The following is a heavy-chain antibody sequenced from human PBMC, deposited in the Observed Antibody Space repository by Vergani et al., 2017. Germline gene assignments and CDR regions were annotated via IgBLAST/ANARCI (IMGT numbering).Heavy chain of an antibody. CDR1: GGTFSSYT. Sequence: QVQLVQSGAEVKKPGSSVKVSCKASGGTFSSYTISWVRQAPGQGLEWMGRIIPILGIANYAQKFQRRVTITADKSTSTAYMELSSLRSEDTAVYYCARDRDGAWYFDLWGRGTLVTVSS. J-gene: IGHJ2*01. CDR2: IIPILGIA. V-gene: IGHV1-69*08. D-gene: IGHD5-24*01. CDR3: ARDRDGAWYFDL.